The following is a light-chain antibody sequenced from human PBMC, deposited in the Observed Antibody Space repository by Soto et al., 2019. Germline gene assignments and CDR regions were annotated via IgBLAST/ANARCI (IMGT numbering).Light chain of an antibody. CDR2: DAS. CDR1: QSVSSY. J-gene: IGKJ1*01. Sequence: EIVLTQSPATLSLSPGERATLSCRASQSVSSYLAWYQQKPGQAPRLLVYDASNRATGIPARFSAKEPGTHLTIPSGDLEPENFAVSYGQQRRNCPGRFGQGTKVEIK. V-gene: IGKV3-11*01. CDR3: QQRRNCPGR.